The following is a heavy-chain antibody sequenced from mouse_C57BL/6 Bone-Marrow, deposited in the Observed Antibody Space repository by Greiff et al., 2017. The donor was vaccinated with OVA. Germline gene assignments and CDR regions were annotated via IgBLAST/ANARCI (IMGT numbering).Heavy chain of an antibody. V-gene: IGHV1-81*01. D-gene: IGHD1-1*01. Sequence: QVQLQQSGAELARPGASVKLSCKASGYTFTSYGISWVKQRTGQGLEWIGEIYPRSGNTYYNEKFKGKATLTADKSSSTAYMELRSLTSEDSAVYVCARPYYYGSRGYYWGQGTTLTVSS. CDR2: IYPRSGNT. CDR3: ARPYYYGSRGYY. CDR1: GYTFTSYG. J-gene: IGHJ2*01.